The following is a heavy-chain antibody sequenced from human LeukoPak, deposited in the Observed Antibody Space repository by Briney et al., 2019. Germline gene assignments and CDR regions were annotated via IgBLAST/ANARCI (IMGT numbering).Heavy chain of an antibody. CDR3: AKDRVYDYRDAFDI. D-gene: IGHD4-11*01. CDR1: GFTFSSYG. Sequence: GGSLRLSCAASGFTFSSYGMHWVRQAPGKGLEWVAFIRYDGSNKYYADSVKGRFTISRDNSKNTLYLQMNSLRAEDTAVYYCAKDRVYDYRDAFDIWAKGQWSPSLQ. CDR2: IRYDGSNK. V-gene: IGHV3-30*02. J-gene: IGHJ3*02.